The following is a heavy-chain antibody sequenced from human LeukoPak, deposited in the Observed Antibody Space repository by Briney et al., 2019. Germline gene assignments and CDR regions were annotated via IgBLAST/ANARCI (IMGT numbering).Heavy chain of an antibody. Sequence: PGGSLRLSCAASGFTFSDYAMNWVRQAPGKGLEWISYIGSSGNTYYADSLRGRFTISRDFAKNSLYLLMNSLRAEDTAVYYCARGGLGGITAYSNYLFDYWGQGTLVTVSS. CDR2: IGSSGNT. D-gene: IGHD4-11*01. J-gene: IGHJ4*02. CDR3: ARGGLGGITAYSNYLFDY. V-gene: IGHV3-48*03. CDR1: GFTFSDYA.